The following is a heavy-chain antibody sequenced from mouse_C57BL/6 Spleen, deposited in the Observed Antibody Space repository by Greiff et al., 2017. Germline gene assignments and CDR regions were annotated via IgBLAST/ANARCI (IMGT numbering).Heavy chain of an antibody. J-gene: IGHJ1*03. Sequence: EVQVVESGGGLVKPGGSLKLSCAASGFTFSSYAMSWVRQTPEKRLEWVATISDGGSYTYYPDNVKGRFTISRDNAKNNLYLQMSHLKSEDTAMYYCARADYGNSWYFDVWGTGTTVTVSS. D-gene: IGHD2-1*01. V-gene: IGHV5-4*01. CDR3: ARADYGNSWYFDV. CDR1: GFTFSSYA. CDR2: ISDGGSYT.